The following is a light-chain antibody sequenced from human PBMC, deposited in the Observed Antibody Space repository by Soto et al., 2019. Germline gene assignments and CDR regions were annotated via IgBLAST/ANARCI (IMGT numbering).Light chain of an antibody. J-gene: IGLJ1*01. CDR1: SANNRAHYD. Sequence: QSVLTQPPSVSGAPGQRVTISCNGSSANNRAHYDVHWYQHVPGTAPKLLIYGNTTRPSGVPDRLSGSKSGTSASLDINGLQADDEADYYCQSYDTILYDSSVFGPGPKVTVL. CDR2: GNT. CDR3: QSYDTILYDSSV. V-gene: IGLV1-40*01.